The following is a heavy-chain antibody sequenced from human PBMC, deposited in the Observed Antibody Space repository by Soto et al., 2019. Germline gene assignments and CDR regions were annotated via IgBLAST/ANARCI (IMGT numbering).Heavy chain of an antibody. CDR1: GYTFTSYA. J-gene: IGHJ4*02. D-gene: IGHD6-19*01. CDR3: ARGLAPYYFDY. CDR2: LNAGNGNT. V-gene: IGHV1-3*01. Sequence: QVQLVQSGAEVKKPGASVKVSCKASGYTFTSYAMHWVRQAPGQRLEWMGWLNAGNGNTKYSQKFQGRVTITRDTSASTAYMELSSLRSEDTAVYYCARGLAPYYFDYWGQGTLVTVSS.